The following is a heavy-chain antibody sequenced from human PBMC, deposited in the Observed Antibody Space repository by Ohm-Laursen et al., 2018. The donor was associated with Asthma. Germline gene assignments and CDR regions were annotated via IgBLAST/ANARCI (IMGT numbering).Heavy chain of an antibody. V-gene: IGHV3-21*04. Sequence: SLRLSCAASGFIFSSYSMNWVRQAPGKGLEWVSSISPSSSLIYYADSVKGRFTISRDNAKNSLYLQMNSLRAEDTAVYYCARLRSRITMIVVGWGQGTLVTVSS. CDR3: ARLRSRITMIVVG. CDR1: GFIFSSYS. J-gene: IGHJ4*02. D-gene: IGHD3-22*01. CDR2: ISPSSSLI.